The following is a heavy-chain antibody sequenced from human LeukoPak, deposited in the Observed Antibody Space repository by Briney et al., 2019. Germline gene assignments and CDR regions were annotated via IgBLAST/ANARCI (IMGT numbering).Heavy chain of an antibody. CDR1: GGSISGGDCY. J-gene: IGHJ5*02. D-gene: IGHD3-16*02. CDR3: ARAPNPSYDYVWGSYRYTRWFDP. V-gene: IGHV4-30-4*08. Sequence: SQTLSLTCTVSGGSISGGDCYWSWIRQPPGKGLKWIGYIYYSGSTYSNPSLKSRVNIPVDTSKIQFSLKLSSVTAADTAVYYCARAPNPSYDYVWGSYRYTRWFDPWGQGTLVTVSS. CDR2: IYYSGST.